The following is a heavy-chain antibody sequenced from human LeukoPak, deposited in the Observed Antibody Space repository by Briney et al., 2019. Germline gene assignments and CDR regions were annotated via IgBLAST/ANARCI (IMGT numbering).Heavy chain of an antibody. CDR2: IIPILGIA. D-gene: IGHD6-19*01. V-gene: IGHV1-69*04. Sequence: SVKVSCKASGGTFSSYAISWVRQAPGQGLEWMGRIIPILGIANYAQKFQGRVTITADKSTSTAYMELSSLRSEDTAVYYCARDPPSYSSGWHYDYWGQGTLVTVSS. J-gene: IGHJ4*02. CDR3: ARDPPSYSSGWHYDY. CDR1: GGTFSSYA.